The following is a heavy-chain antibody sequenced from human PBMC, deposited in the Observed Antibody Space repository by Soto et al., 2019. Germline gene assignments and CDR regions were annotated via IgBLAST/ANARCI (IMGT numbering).Heavy chain of an antibody. CDR2: IWYDGSNK. D-gene: IGHD4-17*01. V-gene: IGHV3-33*01. Sequence: GGSLRLSCAASGFTFSSYGMHWVRQAPGKGLEWVAVIWYDGSNKYYADSGKGRFTISRDNSKNTLYLQMNSLRAEDTAVYYCARTYGDYAGMDVWGQGTTVTVSS. CDR3: ARTYGDYAGMDV. J-gene: IGHJ6*02. CDR1: GFTFSSYG.